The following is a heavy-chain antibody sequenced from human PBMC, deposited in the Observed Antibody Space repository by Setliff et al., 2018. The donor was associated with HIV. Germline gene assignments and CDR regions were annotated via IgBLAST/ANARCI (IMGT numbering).Heavy chain of an antibody. V-gene: IGHV4-61*09. CDR2: IYTSGST. Sequence: SETLSLTCTVSGGSITSGSNYWSWIRQPAGKGLEWIGHIYTSGSTNYNPSLKSRVTISEDTSKNQLSLKLSSVTAADTAVYYCARFRGREYIYGTFDSWGQGTLVTVSS. CDR3: ARFRGREYIYGTFDS. D-gene: IGHD5-18*01. J-gene: IGHJ4*02. CDR1: GGSITSGSNY.